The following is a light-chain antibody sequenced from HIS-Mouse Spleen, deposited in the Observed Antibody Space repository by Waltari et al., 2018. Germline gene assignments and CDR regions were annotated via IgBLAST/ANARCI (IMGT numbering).Light chain of an antibody. CDR2: EVS. Sequence: SALTQPASVSGSPGQSITIYCTGTSSDVGGYNYVSWYQQHPGKAPKLMIYEVSNRPSGVSNRFSGSKSGNTASLTISGLQAEDEADYYCSSYTSSSTYVFGTGTKVTVL. V-gene: IGLV2-14*01. J-gene: IGLJ1*01. CDR1: SSDVGGYNY. CDR3: SSYTSSSTYV.